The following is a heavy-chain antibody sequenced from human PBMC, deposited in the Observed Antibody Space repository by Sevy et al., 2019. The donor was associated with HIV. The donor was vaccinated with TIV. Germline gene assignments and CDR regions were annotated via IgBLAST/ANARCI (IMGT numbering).Heavy chain of an antibody. V-gene: IGHV3-30-3*01. CDR1: GFTFSSYA. J-gene: IGHJ6*02. CDR3: ARSSGWYSPLQYYYYGMDV. D-gene: IGHD6-19*01. Sequence: GGSLRLSCAASGFTFSSYAMHWVRQAPGKGLEWLEVISYDGSDKYYADSVKGRFTISRDNSKNTLSLQMNSLRAEDTAVYYCARSSGWYSPLQYYYYGMDVWGQGTTVTVSS. CDR2: ISYDGSDK.